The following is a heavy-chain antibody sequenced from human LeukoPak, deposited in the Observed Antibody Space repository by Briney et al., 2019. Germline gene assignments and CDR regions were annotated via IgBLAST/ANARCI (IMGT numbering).Heavy chain of an antibody. CDR1: GFTLRSYE. V-gene: IGHV3-48*03. Sequence: GGSLRLSCAASGFTLRSYEMNWVRQASGKGLEWVSYISSGGSTKYYADSVKGRFTISRDNAKNSLYLQMNSLRAEDTAVYYCARDRWFDPWGQGTLVTVSS. J-gene: IGHJ5*02. CDR2: ISSGGSTK. CDR3: ARDRWFDP.